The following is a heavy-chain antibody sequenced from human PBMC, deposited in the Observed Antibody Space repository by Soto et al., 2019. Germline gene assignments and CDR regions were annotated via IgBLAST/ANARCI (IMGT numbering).Heavy chain of an antibody. J-gene: IGHJ6*02. CDR1: GGSISSYY. CDR3: ARGAYDFWSGYLDDYYYYGMDV. D-gene: IGHD3-3*01. CDR2: IYYSGST. V-gene: IGHV4-59*01. Sequence: SETLSLTCTVSGGSISSYYWSWIRQRPGKGLEWIGYIYYSGSTNYNPSLKSRVTISVDTSKNQFSLKLSSVTAADTAVYYCARGAYDFWSGYLDDYYYYGMDVWGQGTTVTVS.